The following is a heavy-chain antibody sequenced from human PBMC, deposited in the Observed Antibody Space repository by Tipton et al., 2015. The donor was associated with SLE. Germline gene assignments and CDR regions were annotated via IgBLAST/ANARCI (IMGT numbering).Heavy chain of an antibody. CDR3: SGALWFRELWGDY. D-gene: IGHD3-10*01. Sequence: TLSLTCTVSGGSISSGSYYWSRIRQPAGKGLEWVGHIYTSGSTNYNPSLKSRVTISVDTSKNQFSLKLSSVTAADTAVYYCSGALWFRELWGDYWGQGTLVTVSS. CDR1: GGSISSGSYY. J-gene: IGHJ4*02. CDR2: IYTSGST. V-gene: IGHV4-61*09.